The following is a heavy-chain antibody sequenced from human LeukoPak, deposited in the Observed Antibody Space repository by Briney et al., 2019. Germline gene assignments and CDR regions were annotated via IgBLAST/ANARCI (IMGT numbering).Heavy chain of an antibody. D-gene: IGHD3-3*01. J-gene: IGHJ3*02. Sequence: PSETLSLICTVSGGPIRNFYWSWVRHSAGAGMQWIGRIHGTLGSTNHNPSLKSRVVMSLDTSSNQFSLRLSAMSAADTATYYCARIFDRDIWGQGTLVTVSP. V-gene: IGHV4-4*07. CDR2: IHGTLGST. CDR3: ARIFDRDI. CDR1: GGPIRNFY.